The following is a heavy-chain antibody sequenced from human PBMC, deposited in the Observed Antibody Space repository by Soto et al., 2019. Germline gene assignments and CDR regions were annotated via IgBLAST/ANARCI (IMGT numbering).Heavy chain of an antibody. CDR3: ARGVAYYYDSSGYSVPFDY. J-gene: IGHJ4*02. D-gene: IGHD3-22*01. CDR1: GGSFSGYY. CDR2: INHSGST. Sequence: SETLSLTCAVYGGSFSGYYWSWIRQPPGKGLEWIGEINHSGSTNYNPSLKSRVTISVDTSKNQFSLKLSSVTAADTAVYYCARGVAYYYDSSGYSVPFDYWGQGPLVTVSS. V-gene: IGHV4-34*01.